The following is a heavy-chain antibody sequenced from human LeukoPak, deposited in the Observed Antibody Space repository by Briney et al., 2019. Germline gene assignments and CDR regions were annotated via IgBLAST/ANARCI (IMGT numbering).Heavy chain of an antibody. V-gene: IGHV5-10-1*01. J-gene: IGHJ4*02. D-gene: IGHD3-10*01. CDR3: ARPYFYGSGSYSFEY. CDR1: GYSFTDCW. Sequence: GESLKISCKGSGYSFTDCWINWVRQMPGKGLEWMGTIDPGDSYTNYSPSFQGHVTISADKSTSTAYLQWSSLKASDTAMYYCARPYFYGSGSYSFEYWGREPRSPSPQ. CDR2: IDPGDSYT.